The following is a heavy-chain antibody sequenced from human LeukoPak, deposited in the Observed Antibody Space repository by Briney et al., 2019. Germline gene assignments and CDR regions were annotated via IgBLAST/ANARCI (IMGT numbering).Heavy chain of an antibody. D-gene: IGHD6-13*01. CDR3: AKDTAAGTWFDY. CDR1: GFTFSSYA. Sequence: PGGSLRLSRAASGFTFSSYAMSWVRQAPGKGLEWVSAISGSGGSTYYADSVKGRFTISRDNSKNTLYLQMNSLRAEDTAVYYCAKDTAAGTWFDYWGQGTLVTVSS. V-gene: IGHV3-23*01. CDR2: ISGSGGST. J-gene: IGHJ4*02.